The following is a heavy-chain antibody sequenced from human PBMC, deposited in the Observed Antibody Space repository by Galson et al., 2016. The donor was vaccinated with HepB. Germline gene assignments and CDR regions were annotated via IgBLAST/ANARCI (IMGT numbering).Heavy chain of an antibody. V-gene: IGHV6-1*01. CDR3: ARGVGRRIEVGGPSYYYYGLDV. Sequence: CAISGDSVSGNSATWNWIRQSPSRGLEWLGRTYYRSKWYVDYAESMKSRIMINPDTSKNQISPQMSSVTPEDSAVYYCARGVGRRIEVGGPSYYYYGLDVWGQGTTVTVSS. D-gene: IGHD1-26*01. J-gene: IGHJ6*02. CDR2: TYYRSKWYV. CDR1: GDSVSGNSAT.